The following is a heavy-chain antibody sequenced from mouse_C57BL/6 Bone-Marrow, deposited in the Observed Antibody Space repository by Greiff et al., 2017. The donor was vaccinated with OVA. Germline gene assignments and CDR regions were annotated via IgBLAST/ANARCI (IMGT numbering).Heavy chain of an antibody. Sequence: VQLQQSGPVLARPGASVKMSCKTSGYTFTSYWMHWVKQRPGQGLEWIGAIYPGNSDTSYNQKFKGKAKLTAVTSASTAYMELSSLTNEDSAVYYCTRNYYGSSYVWYFDVWGTGTTVTVSS. CDR3: TRNYYGSSYVWYFDV. J-gene: IGHJ1*03. CDR2: IYPGNSDT. CDR1: GYTFTSYW. V-gene: IGHV1-5*01. D-gene: IGHD1-1*01.